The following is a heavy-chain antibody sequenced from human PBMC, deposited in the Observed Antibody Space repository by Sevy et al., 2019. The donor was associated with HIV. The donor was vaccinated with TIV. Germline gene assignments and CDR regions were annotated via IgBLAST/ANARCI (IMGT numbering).Heavy chain of an antibody. Sequence: GGSLRLSCAASGFTFSTYTMNWVRQAPGKGLEWVSSISSGSSYIDYANSVKGRFTISRDNAKNSLYLQMNSLRAEDTAIYYCARDGGCTSTSCLLYFDYWGQGTPVTVSS. CDR3: ARDGGCTSTSCLLYFDY. V-gene: IGHV3-21*01. J-gene: IGHJ4*02. D-gene: IGHD2-2*01. CDR2: ISSGSSYI. CDR1: GFTFSTYT.